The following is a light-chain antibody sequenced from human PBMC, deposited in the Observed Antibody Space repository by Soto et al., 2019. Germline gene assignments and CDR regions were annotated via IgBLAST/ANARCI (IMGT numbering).Light chain of an antibody. V-gene: IGKV1-27*01. J-gene: IGKJ4*01. CDR2: AAS. CDR3: QKYDIAPRT. Sequence: DIQMTQSPSSLSASVGDRVTITCRASQDINNYLAWYQQRPGKVPKLLIYAASTLQSGVPSRFSGSGSGTDFTLTISSLQPEDVATYYCQKYDIAPRTFGGGTKVESK. CDR1: QDINNY.